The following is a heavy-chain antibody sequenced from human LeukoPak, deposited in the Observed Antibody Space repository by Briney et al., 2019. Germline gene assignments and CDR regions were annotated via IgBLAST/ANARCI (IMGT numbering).Heavy chain of an antibody. Sequence: SGGALRLSCAASGFTFSSYSMNWVRQAPGKGLEWVSYISSSSSTIYYADSVKGRFTISRDNAKNSLYLQMNSLRAEDTAVYYCARGTMVRGVNYYGMDVWGQGTTVTVSS. V-gene: IGHV3-48*04. D-gene: IGHD3-10*01. CDR1: GFTFSSYS. CDR2: ISSSSSTI. CDR3: ARGTMVRGVNYYGMDV. J-gene: IGHJ6*02.